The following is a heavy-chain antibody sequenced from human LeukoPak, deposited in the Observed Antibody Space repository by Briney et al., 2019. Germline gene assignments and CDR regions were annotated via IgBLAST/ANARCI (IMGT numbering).Heavy chain of an antibody. CDR3: ARDCSRSGCQVGEGTTDY. CDR1: GGTFSSYA. J-gene: IGHJ4*02. D-gene: IGHD6-19*01. CDR2: IIPILGIA. V-gene: IGHV1-69*04. Sequence: SVKVSCKASGGTFSSYAISWVRQAPGQGLEWMGRIIPILGIANYAQKFQGRATITADKSTSTAYMELSSLRSEDTAVYYCARDCSRSGCQVGEGTTDYWGQGTLVTVSS.